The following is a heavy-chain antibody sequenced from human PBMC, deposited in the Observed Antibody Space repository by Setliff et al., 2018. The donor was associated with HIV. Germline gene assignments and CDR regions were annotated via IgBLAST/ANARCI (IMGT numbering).Heavy chain of an antibody. J-gene: IGHJ2*01. CDR1: GFTFNDYA. CDR2: ISGSGATT. V-gene: IGHV3-23*01. Sequence: GGSLRLSCEASGFTFNDYAMSWVRHVSGKGLEWVSTISGSGATTEYADSVKGRFTVSRDTSKNMVYLQMNTLRAEDTALYYCAKDREAVASWYFDLWGRGTLVTAPQ. D-gene: IGHD2-15*01. CDR3: AKDREAVASWYFDL.